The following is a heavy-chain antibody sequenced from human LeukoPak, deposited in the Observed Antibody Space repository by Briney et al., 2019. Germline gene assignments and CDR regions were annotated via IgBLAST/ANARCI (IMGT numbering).Heavy chain of an antibody. D-gene: IGHD2-15*01. CDR3: ARWSRSADIVVVVAADAFGI. CDR1: GGSISSSNW. Sequence: SETLSLTCAVSGGSISSSNWWSWVRQPPGKGLEWIGEIYHSGSTNYNPSLKSRVTISVDKSKNQFSLKLSSVTAADTAVYYCARWSRSADIVVVVAADAFGIWGQGTMVTVSS. CDR2: IYHSGST. V-gene: IGHV4-4*02. J-gene: IGHJ3*02.